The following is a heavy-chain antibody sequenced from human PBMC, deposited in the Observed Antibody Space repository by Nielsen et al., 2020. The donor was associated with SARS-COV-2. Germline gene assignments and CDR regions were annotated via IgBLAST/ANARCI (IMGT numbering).Heavy chain of an antibody. Sequence: GESLKISCKGSGYNFTYYWINWVRQMPEKGLEWMGRINPADSNAKYSPSFQGHVTISLDKSISTAYLQWSSLKAADIAIYYCARHGAHCSGGSCYAYGMDVWGQGTTVTVSS. D-gene: IGHD2-15*01. CDR3: ARHGAHCSGGSCYAYGMDV. J-gene: IGHJ6*01. CDR1: GYNFTYYW. CDR2: INPADSNA. V-gene: IGHV5-10-1*01.